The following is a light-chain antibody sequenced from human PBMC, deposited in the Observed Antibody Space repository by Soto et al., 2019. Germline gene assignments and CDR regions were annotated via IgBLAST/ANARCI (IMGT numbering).Light chain of an antibody. J-gene: IGKJ2*01. CDR1: QDISNY. V-gene: IGKV1-33*01. CDR2: DAS. CDR3: QQYDNLPYT. Sequence: DIQMTQSPSSLSASVGDRVTITCQASQDISNYLNWYQQKPGKAPKLLIYDASNLETGVPSRFSGSGSGTDFTFTISSLXPEDIAXYYCQQYDNLPYTFGQGTKLEIK.